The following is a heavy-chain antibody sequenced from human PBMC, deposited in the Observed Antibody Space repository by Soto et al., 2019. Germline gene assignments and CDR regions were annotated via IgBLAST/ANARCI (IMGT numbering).Heavy chain of an antibody. CDR2: ISSSSSYI. CDR1: GFTCSSYS. V-gene: IGHV3-21*01. Sequence: GGSLRLSCAASGFTCSSYSMNWVRQAPGKGLEWVSSISSSSSYIYYAASVMGHFTISRDNADNSLYLQMYSLRAEDTAVYYCARAYGDYVAFDIWGKGTMVTVSS. D-gene: IGHD4-17*01. J-gene: IGHJ3*02. CDR3: ARAYGDYVAFDI.